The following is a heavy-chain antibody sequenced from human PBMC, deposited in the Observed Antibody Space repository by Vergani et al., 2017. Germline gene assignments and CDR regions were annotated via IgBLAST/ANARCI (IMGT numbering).Heavy chain of an antibody. D-gene: IGHD3-22*01. CDR3: ARLYGRDSSGSKYVDE. CDR2: IHPADSDT. Sequence: EVQLVQSGAEVKKPGESLKISCQISGYSFTNYWIGWVRQMPAKGLEWMGIIHPADSDTRYSPSFQVQVTISVDKSISTAYLQRSSLRASDSAMYYCARLYGRDSSGSKYVDEWVQGTLVTDSS. V-gene: IGHV5-51*01. CDR1: GYSFTNYW. J-gene: IGHJ4*02.